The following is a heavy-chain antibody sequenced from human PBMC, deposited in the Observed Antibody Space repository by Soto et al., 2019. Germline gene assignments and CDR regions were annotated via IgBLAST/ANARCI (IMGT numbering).Heavy chain of an antibody. J-gene: IGHJ3*02. CDR3: ARPGDHYYDSSGYQYAFDI. CDR1: GYTFTSYG. D-gene: IGHD3-22*01. V-gene: IGHV1-18*01. Sequence: GASVKVSCKASGYTFTSYGIRWVRQAPGQGLEWMGWISAYNGNTNYAQKLQGRVTMTTDTSTSTAYMELRSLRSDDTAVYYCARPGDHYYDSSGYQYAFDIWGQGTMVTVSS. CDR2: ISAYNGNT.